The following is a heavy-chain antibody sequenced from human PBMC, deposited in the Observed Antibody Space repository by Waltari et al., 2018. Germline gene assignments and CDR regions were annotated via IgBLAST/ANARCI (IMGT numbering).Heavy chain of an antibody. J-gene: IGHJ2*01. CDR3: AKEAATNWYFDL. CDR1: GGSISSYY. V-gene: IGHV3-23*01. Sequence: VQLQESGPGLVKPSETLSLTCTVSGGSISSYYWTWIRQPPGKGLEWVSAISGRGGSTYYADSVKGRFTISRDNSKNTLYLQMNSLRAEDTAVYYWAKEAATNWYFDLWGRGTLVTVSS. CDR2: ISGRGGST. D-gene: IGHD2-15*01.